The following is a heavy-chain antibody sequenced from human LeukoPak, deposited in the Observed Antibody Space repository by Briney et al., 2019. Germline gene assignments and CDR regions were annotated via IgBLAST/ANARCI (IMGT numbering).Heavy chain of an antibody. Sequence: ASVKVSCKASGYTFTSYDINWVRQATGQGLEWMGWMNPNSGNTGYAQKFQGRVTMTRNTPISTAYMELSSLRSEDTAVYYCASAYGSGSYWGLVYWFDPWGQGTLVTVSS. CDR3: ASAYGSGSYWGLVYWFDP. CDR2: MNPNSGNT. V-gene: IGHV1-8*01. D-gene: IGHD3-10*01. CDR1: GYTFTSYD. J-gene: IGHJ5*02.